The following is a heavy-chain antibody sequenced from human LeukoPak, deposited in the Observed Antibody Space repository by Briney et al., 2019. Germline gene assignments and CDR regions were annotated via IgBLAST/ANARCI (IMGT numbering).Heavy chain of an antibody. CDR3: ARHGMAGTGFDY. CDR2: IYYSGST. V-gene: IGHV4-61*08. D-gene: IGHD6-19*01. J-gene: IGHJ4*02. CDR1: GGSISSGGYY. Sequence: PSETLSLTCAVSGGSISSGGYYWSWIRQPPGKGLEWIGYIYYSGSTNYNPSLKSRVTISVDTSKNQFSLKLSSVTAADTAVYYCARHGMAGTGFDYWGQGTLVTVSS.